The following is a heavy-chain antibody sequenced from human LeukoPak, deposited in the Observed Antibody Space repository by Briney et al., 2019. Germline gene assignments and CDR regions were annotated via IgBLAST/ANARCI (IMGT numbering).Heavy chain of an antibody. CDR2: MNPNSGNT. D-gene: IGHD3-3*01. CDR3: ARTDYDFWSGYIDY. Sequence: ASVKVSCKASGYTFTSYDINWVRQATGQGLEWMGWMNPNSGNTGYAQKFQGRVTMTRNTSIRTAYMELSSLRSEDTAVYYCARTDYDFWSGYIDYWGQGTLVTVSS. J-gene: IGHJ4*02. V-gene: IGHV1-8*01. CDR1: GYTFTSYD.